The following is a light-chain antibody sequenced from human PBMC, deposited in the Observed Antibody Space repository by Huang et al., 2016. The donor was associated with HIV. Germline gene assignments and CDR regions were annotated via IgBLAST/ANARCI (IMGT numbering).Light chain of an antibody. CDR2: QVS. J-gene: IGKJ4*01. V-gene: IGKV2-30*02. CDR1: QSLIHSNGNTY. Sequence: VVLTQSPLYLSVTLGQPASISCRSSQSLIHSNGNTYLNWFQQRPGQSQSRLLSQVSRRDSGVPDRFSGSGSGTDFTLKISRVEAEDVGVYYCMQGTHLFTFGGGTRVDIK. CDR3: MQGTHLFT.